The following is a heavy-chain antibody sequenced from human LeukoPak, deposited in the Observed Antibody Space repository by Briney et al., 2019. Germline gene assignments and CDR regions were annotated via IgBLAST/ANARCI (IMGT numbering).Heavy chain of an antibody. CDR1: GFTFSSYA. V-gene: IGHV3-23*01. D-gene: IGHD1-1*01. CDR2: ISASGGNT. Sequence: GGSLRLSCAASGFTFSSYAMTWVRQAPGQGLEWVSAISASGGNTYYADSVKGRFTISRDNSKYTLYLQINSLRAEDTAVYYCASLELGPGYYYGMDVWGQGTTVTVSS. J-gene: IGHJ6*02. CDR3: ASLELGPGYYYGMDV.